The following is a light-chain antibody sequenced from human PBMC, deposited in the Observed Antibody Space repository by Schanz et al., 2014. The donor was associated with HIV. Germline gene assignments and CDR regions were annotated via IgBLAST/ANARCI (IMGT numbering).Light chain of an antibody. Sequence: EVVMTQSPATLSVSPGERATLSCRASESIATVYLGWYQQKHGQAPRLLIYDASNRASGIPARFSGSGSGTDFSLTISRLEPEDFAVYYCQHYVGSRGTFGGGTKVEIK. CDR2: DAS. CDR1: ESIATVY. J-gene: IGKJ4*01. V-gene: IGKV3-20*01. CDR3: QHYVGSRGT.